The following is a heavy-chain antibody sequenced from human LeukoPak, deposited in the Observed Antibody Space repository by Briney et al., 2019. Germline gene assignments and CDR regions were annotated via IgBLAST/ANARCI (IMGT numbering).Heavy chain of an antibody. V-gene: IGHV5-51*01. J-gene: IGHJ6*02. Sequence: GESLKISCKGSGYSFTSYWISWVRQVPGKGPEWMGIIHPGDSNTRYSLSFQGQVTISADKSISTAYLQWSSLKASDTAMYYCARQPPGRYGKDVWGQGTMVTVSS. D-gene: IGHD3-9*01. CDR1: GYSFTSYW. CDR2: IHPGDSNT. CDR3: ARQPPGRYGKDV.